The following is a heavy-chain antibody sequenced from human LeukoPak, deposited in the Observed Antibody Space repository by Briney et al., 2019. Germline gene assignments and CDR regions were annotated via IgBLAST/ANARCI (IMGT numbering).Heavy chain of an antibody. CDR2: ISGSGGST. Sequence: GGSLRLSCAASGFTFSSYAMSWVRQAPGKGLEWVSAISGSGGSTYYADSVKGRFTISRDNSENTVYLQMNSLRADDTAVYYCAKTTAGYSSGRYPGWPVDYWGQGTLVTVSS. CDR3: AKTTAGYSSGRYPGWPVDY. J-gene: IGHJ4*02. V-gene: IGHV3-23*01. D-gene: IGHD6-19*01. CDR1: GFTFSSYA.